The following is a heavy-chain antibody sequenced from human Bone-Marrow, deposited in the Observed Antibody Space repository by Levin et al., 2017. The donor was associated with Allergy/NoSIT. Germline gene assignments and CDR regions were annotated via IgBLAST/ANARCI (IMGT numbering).Heavy chain of an antibody. Sequence: GESLKISCAASGFNFSKSTMHWVRQAPGKGLEWVSSISSTSAYIHYTDSVKGRFTVFRDNAKNSLYLQMNSLRAEDTALYYCASRHSTPGGLEVWGQGTTVTVSS. V-gene: IGHV3-21*01. D-gene: IGHD6-13*01. CDR1: GFNFSKST. CDR2: ISSTSAYI. CDR3: ASRHSTPGGLEV. J-gene: IGHJ6*02.